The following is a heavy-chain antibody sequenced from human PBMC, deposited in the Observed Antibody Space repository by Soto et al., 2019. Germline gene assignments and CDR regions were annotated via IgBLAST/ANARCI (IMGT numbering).Heavy chain of an antibody. D-gene: IGHD4-4*01. CDR2: ISGSGQTT. J-gene: IGHJ4*02. CDR1: GFTFSSYS. Sequence: EVQLLESGGGSVQPGGSLILSYAASGFTFSSYSLSWLRQAPGKGLEWVSVISGSGQTTHYKDSVKGRFTISRDNFRNTLYLQVNSLRAEDTAIYFCAKSRGDSWTTYFFDYWGQGALVTVSS. CDR3: AKSRGDSWTTYFFDY. V-gene: IGHV3-23*01.